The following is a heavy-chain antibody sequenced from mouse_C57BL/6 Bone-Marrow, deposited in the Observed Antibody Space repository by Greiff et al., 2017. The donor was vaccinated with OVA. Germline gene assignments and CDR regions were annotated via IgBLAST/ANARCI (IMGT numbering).Heavy chain of an antibody. Sequence: QVQLQQSGAELVMPGASVKLSCKASGYTFTSYWMHWVKQRPGQGLEWIGEIDPSDSYTNYNQKFKGKSTLTVDKSSSTAYMQLSSLTSEDSAVYYCAREGWIYYDYPCWYFDVWGTGTTVTVSS. J-gene: IGHJ1*03. D-gene: IGHD2-4*01. CDR2: IDPSDSYT. CDR3: AREGWIYYDYPCWYFDV. V-gene: IGHV1-69*01. CDR1: GYTFTSYW.